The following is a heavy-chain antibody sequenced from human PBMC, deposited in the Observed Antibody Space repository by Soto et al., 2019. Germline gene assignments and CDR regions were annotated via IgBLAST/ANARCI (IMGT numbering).Heavy chain of an antibody. Sequence: QVQLIQSGAEVKKPGSSVKVSCKASGGTFSSYTFSWVRQAPGQGLEWVGGIVPLFGTTNNGKTFQGRLTITAAESTSTVYMKLRSLTSDDTAVYFCARDGDLMTTSRPRGPFDIWGQGTKVTVSS. CDR3: ARDGDLMTTSRPRGPFDI. V-gene: IGHV1-69*01. D-gene: IGHD3-16*01. CDR2: IVPLFGTT. J-gene: IGHJ3*02. CDR1: GGTFSSYT.